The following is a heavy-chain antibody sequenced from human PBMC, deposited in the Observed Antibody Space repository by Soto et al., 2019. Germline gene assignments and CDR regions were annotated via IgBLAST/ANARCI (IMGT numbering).Heavy chain of an antibody. Sequence: QVELVESGGGVVQPGRSLRLSCTASGFAFSTYGIHWVRQAPGKGLEWVAVISYGGSHKYYADSVKGRFTISRDNSKNTLYLQMNSLRAEDTAVYYCAKDLIGGRYYDSGGYFDAFDIWGQGTVVTVSS. CDR2: ISYGGSHK. CDR3: AKDLIGGRYYDSGGYFDAFDI. J-gene: IGHJ3*02. CDR1: GFAFSTYG. D-gene: IGHD3-22*01. V-gene: IGHV3-30*18.